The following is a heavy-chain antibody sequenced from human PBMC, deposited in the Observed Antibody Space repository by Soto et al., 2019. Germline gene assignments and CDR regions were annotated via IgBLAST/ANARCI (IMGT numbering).Heavy chain of an antibody. J-gene: IGHJ4*02. CDR2: IYYSGST. V-gene: IGHV4-59*01. D-gene: IGHD6-19*01. CDR1: GGPISSYY. CDR3: ARRVSVAGTNFDY. Sequence: SETLSLTCTVSGGPISSYYWRWIRQPPGKGLEWIGYIYYSGSTNYNPSLKSRVTISVDTSKNQFSLKLSSVTAADTAVYYCARRVSVAGTNFDYWGQGTLVTVS.